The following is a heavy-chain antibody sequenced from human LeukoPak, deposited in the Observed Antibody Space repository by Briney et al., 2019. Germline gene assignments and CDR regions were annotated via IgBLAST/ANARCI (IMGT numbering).Heavy chain of an antibody. J-gene: IGHJ3*02. CDR2: VYYTGST. CDR1: GASISRSSYY. CDR3: ARPLDTTLFNPFDI. V-gene: IGHV4-39*01. Sequence: SETLSLTCTVSGASISRSSYYWGWIQQPPGKGLEWIGSVYYTGSTYYNPSLKSRVTISEDTSKNQFSLRLSSVTAADTAVYYCARPLDTTLFNPFDIWGQGTMVTVSS. D-gene: IGHD5-18*01.